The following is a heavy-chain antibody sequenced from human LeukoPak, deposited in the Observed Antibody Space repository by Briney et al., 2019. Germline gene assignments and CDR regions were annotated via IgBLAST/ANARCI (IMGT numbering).Heavy chain of an antibody. CDR2: IGGSSGAT. J-gene: IGHJ4*02. D-gene: IGHD1-26*01. Sequence: GGSLRLSCAASGFTFSSFAMSWVRQAPGKGLEWVPSIGGSSGATYYADSVKGRFTISRDNSKSTLSLQMNSLRAEDTAVYYCAKDSGATRGNYYFGYWGQGTLVTASS. V-gene: IGHV3-23*01. CDR3: AKDSGATRGNYYFGY. CDR1: GFTFSSFA.